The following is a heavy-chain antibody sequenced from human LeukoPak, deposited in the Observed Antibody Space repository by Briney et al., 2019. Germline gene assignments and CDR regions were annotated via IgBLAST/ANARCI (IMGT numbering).Heavy chain of an antibody. CDR2: ISSSGSTI. Sequence: PGESLRLSCVASGFTFTGYSMNWVRQAPGKGLEWVSYISSSGSTIYYADSVKGRFTISRDNAKNSLYLQMNSLRAEDTAVYYCARESVAAAGSSDYWGQGTLVTVSS. D-gene: IGHD6-13*01. J-gene: IGHJ4*02. CDR3: ARESVAAAGSSDY. V-gene: IGHV3-48*04. CDR1: GFTFTGYS.